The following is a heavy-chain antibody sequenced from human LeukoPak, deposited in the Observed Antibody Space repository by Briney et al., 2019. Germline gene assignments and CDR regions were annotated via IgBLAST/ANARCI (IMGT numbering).Heavy chain of an antibody. V-gene: IGHV4-61*08. J-gene: IGHJ4*02. D-gene: IGHD3-16*02. CDR1: GGSISSGGYY. CDR2: IYYSGST. CDR3: ARVRLYTLDY. Sequence: SETLSLTCTVSGGSISSGGYYWSWIRQPPGKGLEWIGYIYYSGSTNYNPSLKSRVTISVDTSKNQFSLKLSSVTAADAAVYYCARVRLYTLDYWGQGTLVTVSS.